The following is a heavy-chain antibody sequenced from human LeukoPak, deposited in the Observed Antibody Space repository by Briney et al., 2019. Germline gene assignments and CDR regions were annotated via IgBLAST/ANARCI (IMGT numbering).Heavy chain of an antibody. D-gene: IGHD6-13*01. V-gene: IGHV3-33*06. CDR3: AKFTAAAPWGWFDP. CDR1: GFTFSSYG. Sequence: GGSLRLSCAASGFTFSSYGMHWVRQAPGKGLEWVAVIWYDGSNKYYADSVKGRFTISRDNSKNTLYLQMNSLRAEDTAVYYCAKFTAAAPWGWFDPWGQGTLVTVSS. CDR2: IWYDGSNK. J-gene: IGHJ5*02.